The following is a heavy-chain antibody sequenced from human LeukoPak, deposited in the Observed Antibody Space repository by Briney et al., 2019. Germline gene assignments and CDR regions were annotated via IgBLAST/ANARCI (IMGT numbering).Heavy chain of an antibody. CDR2: IKYSGRT. CDR3: ARVIFGSSSGKGVRRGSWFDP. D-gene: IGHD6-6*01. V-gene: IGHV4-34*01. J-gene: IGHJ5*02. CDR1: CGAFSGYF. Sequence: SGAPSLPSAVFCGAFSGYFWSWVRQPPRQGGGGIGGIKYSGRTNYNPSLKSRVTISVDTSKNQFSLKLSSVTAADTAVYYCARVIFGSSSGKGVRRGSWFDPWGQGTLVTVSS.